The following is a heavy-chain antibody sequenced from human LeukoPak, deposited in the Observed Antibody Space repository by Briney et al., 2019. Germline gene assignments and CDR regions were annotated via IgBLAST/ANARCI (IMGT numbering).Heavy chain of an antibody. CDR3: ATDIRTYSGYDYIYDSPFY. J-gene: IGHJ4*02. D-gene: IGHD5-12*01. CDR2: LDPEDGET. Sequence: WASVKVSCKVSGYTLTELSMHWVRQAPGKGLEWMGGLDPEDGETIYAQKFQGRVTMTEDTSTDTAYMELSSLRSEDTAVYYCATDIRTYSGYDYIYDSPFYWGQGTLVTVSS. V-gene: IGHV1-24*01. CDR1: GYTLTELS.